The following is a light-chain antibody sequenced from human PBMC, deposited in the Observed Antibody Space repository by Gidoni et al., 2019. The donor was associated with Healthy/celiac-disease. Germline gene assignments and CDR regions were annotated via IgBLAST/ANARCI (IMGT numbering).Light chain of an antibody. CDR2: GAS. J-gene: IGKJ4*01. CDR1: QSVSSN. CDR3: QQYNNWPPLT. Sequence: EIVMTQSPATLSVSPGERATLSCRASQSVSSNLAWYQQKPGQAPSLLIYGASTRATGIPARCSGSGSGTEFTLTISSRQSEDFAVYYCQQYNNWPPLTFGGGTKVEIK. V-gene: IGKV3-15*01.